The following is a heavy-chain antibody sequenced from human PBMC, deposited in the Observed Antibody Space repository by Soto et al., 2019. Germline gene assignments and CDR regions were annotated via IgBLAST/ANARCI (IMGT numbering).Heavy chain of an antibody. Sequence: QVQLQESGPGLVKPSQTLSLTCTVSGGSISSGGYYWSWIRQHPGKGLEWIGYIYYSGSTDYNPSLKCRVTISVDTSKNQFSLKLSSVTAADTAVYYCARDRNYGSGSYYPVMDVWGQGTTVTVSS. CDR1: GGSISSGGYY. CDR3: ARDRNYGSGSYYPVMDV. J-gene: IGHJ6*02. V-gene: IGHV4-31*03. CDR2: IYYSGST. D-gene: IGHD3-10*01.